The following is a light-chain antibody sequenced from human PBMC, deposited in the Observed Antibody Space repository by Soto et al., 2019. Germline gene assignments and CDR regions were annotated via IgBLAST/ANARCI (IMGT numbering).Light chain of an antibody. J-gene: IGKJ5*01. CDR3: QQYNNWPPIT. Sequence: EIVLTPSPATLSLSPGARATLSCRASQSVSSYLAWYQQKPGQAPRLLIYGASTRATGIPARFSGSGSGTEFTLTISSLQSEDFAVYYCQQYNNWPPITFGQGTRLEIK. CDR2: GAS. CDR1: QSVSSY. V-gene: IGKV3-15*01.